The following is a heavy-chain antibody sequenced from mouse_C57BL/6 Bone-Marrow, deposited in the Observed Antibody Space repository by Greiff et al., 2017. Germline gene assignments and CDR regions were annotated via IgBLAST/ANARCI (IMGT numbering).Heavy chain of an antibody. CDR1: GYTFTSYW. D-gene: IGHD1-1*01. Sequence: QVQLQQPGAELVKPGASVKLSCKASGYTFTSYWMHWVKQRPGQGLEWIGMIHPNSGSTNYNEKFKSKATLTVDKSSSTAYMQRSSLTSEDSAVYYCARWGVVPYVDVWGTGTTVTVSS. J-gene: IGHJ1*03. CDR3: ARWGVVPYVDV. V-gene: IGHV1-64*01. CDR2: IHPNSGST.